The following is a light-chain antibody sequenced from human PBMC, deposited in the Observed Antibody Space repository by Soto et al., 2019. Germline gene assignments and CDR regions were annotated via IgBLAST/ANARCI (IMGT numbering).Light chain of an antibody. V-gene: IGKV3-11*01. CDR2: DAS. Sequence: EIFLTQYQDTLSLSPGEIAALSWRASQSVTNYIAWYQQRPGQAPRLLIYDASNRASGVPARFSGSGSGTDFTLTISDLEPADFGLYYCQQRLNWPPGFGQGTMV. CDR3: QQRLNWPPG. CDR1: QSVTNY. J-gene: IGKJ1*01.